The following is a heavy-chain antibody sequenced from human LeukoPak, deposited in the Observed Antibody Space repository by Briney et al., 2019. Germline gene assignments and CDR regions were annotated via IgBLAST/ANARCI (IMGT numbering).Heavy chain of an antibody. D-gene: IGHD3-10*01. CDR1: GYTLTELS. V-gene: IGHV1-24*01. J-gene: IGHJ4*02. CDR3: ATNGPRLLWFGELSGGDY. Sequence: ASAKVSCKVSGYTLTELSMHWVRQAPGKGLEWMGGFDPEDGETIYAQKFQGRVTMTEDTSTDTAYMELSSLRSEDTAVYYCATNGPRLLWFGELSGGDYWGQGTLVTVSS. CDR2: FDPEDGET.